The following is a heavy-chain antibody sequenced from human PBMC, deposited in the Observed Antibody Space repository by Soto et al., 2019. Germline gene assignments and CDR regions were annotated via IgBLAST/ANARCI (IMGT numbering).Heavy chain of an antibody. CDR2: ISYDGSNK. CDR3: AKALCSSTSCYNLGIDY. V-gene: IGHV3-30*18. CDR1: GFTFSSYG. D-gene: IGHD2-2*02. J-gene: IGHJ4*02. Sequence: QVQRVESGGGVVQPGRYLRLSCAASGFTFSSYGMHWVRQAPGKGLEWVAVISYDGSNKYYADSVKGRFTISRDNSKNTLYRQMNSLRAEDTAVYYCAKALCSSTSCYNLGIDYWGQGTLVTVSS.